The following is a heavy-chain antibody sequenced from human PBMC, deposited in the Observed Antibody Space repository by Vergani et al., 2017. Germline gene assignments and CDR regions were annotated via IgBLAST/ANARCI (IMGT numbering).Heavy chain of an antibody. CDR2: IKQEGSEK. Sequence: EVQLVESGGGLVQPGGSLRLSCAASGFTVSSYWMSWVRQAPGKGLEWVANIKQEGSEKYYVDSVKGRFTISRDNAKNSLYLQMNSLRAEDTAVYYCARGRGLWIVVVPADHWGQGTLVTVSS. CDR1: GFTVSSYW. CDR3: ARGRGLWIVVVPADH. D-gene: IGHD2-2*01. V-gene: IGHV3-7*01. J-gene: IGHJ4*02.